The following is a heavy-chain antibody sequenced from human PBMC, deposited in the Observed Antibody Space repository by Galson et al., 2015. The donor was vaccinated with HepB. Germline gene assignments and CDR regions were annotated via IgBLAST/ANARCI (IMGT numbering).Heavy chain of an antibody. CDR3: AKSTRWEYCSGGSCPRWYYYGMDV. Sequence: SLRLSCAASGFTFSSYAMSWVRQAPGKGLEWVSAISGSGGSTYYADSVKGRFTISRDNSKNTLYLQMNSLRAEDTAVYYCAKSTRWEYCSGGSCPRWYYYGMDVWGQGTTVTVSS. D-gene: IGHD2-15*01. CDR1: GFTFSSYA. J-gene: IGHJ6*02. V-gene: IGHV3-23*01. CDR2: ISGSGGST.